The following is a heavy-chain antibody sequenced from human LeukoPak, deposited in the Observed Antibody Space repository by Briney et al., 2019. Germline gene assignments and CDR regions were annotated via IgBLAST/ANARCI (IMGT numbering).Heavy chain of an antibody. V-gene: IGHV4-30-4*01. D-gene: IGHD2-2*01. CDR2: IYYSGST. CDR3: ARLMYPPYYYYYMDV. Sequence: SQTLSLTCTVSGGSISSGDYYWSWIRQPPGKGLEWIGYIYYSGSTYYNPSLKSRVTISVDTSKNQFSLKLSSVTAADTAVYYCARLMYPPYYYYYMDVWGKGTTVTVSS. CDR1: GGSISSGDYY. J-gene: IGHJ6*03.